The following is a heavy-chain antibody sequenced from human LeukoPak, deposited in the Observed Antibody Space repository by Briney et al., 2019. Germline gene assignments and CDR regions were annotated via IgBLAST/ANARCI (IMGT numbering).Heavy chain of an antibody. J-gene: IGHJ4*02. CDR2: INSDGRST. CDR3: ARDQGGATRIDY. CDR1: GFTFNTYW. V-gene: IGHV3-74*01. Sequence: GGSLRLSCAATGFTFNTYWMHWVRQAPGKGLVWVSRINSDGRSTSYADSVKGRFTISRDNAKKTLYLQMNSLRVEETAVYYCARDQGGATRIDYWGQGTLVTVSS. D-gene: IGHD1-26*01.